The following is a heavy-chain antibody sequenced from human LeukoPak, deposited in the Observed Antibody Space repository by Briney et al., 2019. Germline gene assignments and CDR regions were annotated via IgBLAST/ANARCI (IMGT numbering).Heavy chain of an antibody. J-gene: IGHJ6*03. CDR2: TYYRSKWYN. V-gene: IGHV6-1*01. D-gene: IGHD6-19*01. CDR3: AREYSSGWYWSYDYYYYYMDV. CDR1: GDSVSSNSAA. Sequence: SQTLSLTCAISGDSVSSNSAAWNWIRQSPSRGLEWLGRTYYRSKWYNDYAVSVESRITINPDTSKNQFSLQLNSVTPEDTAVYYCAREYSSGWYWSYDYYYYYMDVWGKGTTVTVSS.